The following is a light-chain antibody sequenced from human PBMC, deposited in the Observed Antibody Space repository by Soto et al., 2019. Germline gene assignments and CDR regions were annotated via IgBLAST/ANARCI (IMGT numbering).Light chain of an antibody. CDR1: ESVHRN. Sequence: EIVLTQSPGTLSVALGERVTLSCRASESVHRNLAWYQQKPGQGPSLLIYYASTRATGVPDRFTGSGSGTEFTLTISSLQSEDFGVYHCQHYRNWPPTFGPWTKVEIK. CDR3: QHYRNWPPT. CDR2: YAS. J-gene: IGKJ3*01. V-gene: IGKV3-15*01.